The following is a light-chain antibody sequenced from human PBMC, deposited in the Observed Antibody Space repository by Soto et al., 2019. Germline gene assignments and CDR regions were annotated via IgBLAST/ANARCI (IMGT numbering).Light chain of an antibody. J-gene: IGLJ3*02. CDR3: NSYAGGDWV. CDR2: EVS. CDR1: IDDVTAYYR. Sequence: QSALTQPPSVSGSPGQSVTISCSGTIDDVTAYYRVSWYQQTPGTAPKLMIYEVSNRPSGVPDRFSGSKSGNTASLTVSGLQAEDEADYYCNSYAGGDWVFGVGTKLTVL. V-gene: IGLV2-18*02.